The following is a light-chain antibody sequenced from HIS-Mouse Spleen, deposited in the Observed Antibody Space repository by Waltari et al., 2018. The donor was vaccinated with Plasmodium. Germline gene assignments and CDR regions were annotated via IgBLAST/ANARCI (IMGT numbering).Light chain of an antibody. CDR1: QSISNY. Sequence: DIQMTQSPSSLSASVGDRVTITRRASQSISNYLNWYQQKPGKAPKFLIYAASTLQSGVPSRFSGSGSGTDFILTISSLQPEDFATYYCQQSYSTWTFGQGTKVEIK. CDR3: QQSYSTWT. J-gene: IGKJ1*01. CDR2: AAS. V-gene: IGKV1-39*01.